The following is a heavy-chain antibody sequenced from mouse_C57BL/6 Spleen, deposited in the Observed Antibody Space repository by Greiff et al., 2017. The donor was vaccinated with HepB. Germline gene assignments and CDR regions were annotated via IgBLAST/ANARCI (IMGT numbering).Heavy chain of an antibody. V-gene: IGHV3-6*01. CDR1: GYSITSGYY. CDR2: ISYDGSN. J-gene: IGHJ2*01. Sequence: VQLKESGPGLVKPSQSLSLTCSVTGYSITSGYYWNWIRQFPGNKLEWMGYISYDGSNNYNPSLKNRISITRDTSKNQFFLKLNSVTTEDTATYYCAREGDGNPYYFDDWGQGTTLTVSS. CDR3: AREGDGNPYYFDD. D-gene: IGHD2-1*01.